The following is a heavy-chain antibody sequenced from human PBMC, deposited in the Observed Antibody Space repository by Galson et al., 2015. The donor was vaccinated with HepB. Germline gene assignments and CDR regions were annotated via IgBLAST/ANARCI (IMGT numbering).Heavy chain of an antibody. CDR1: GFTFGSYA. CDR2: ISYDGSNK. J-gene: IGHJ6*02. D-gene: IGHD4-17*01. CDR3: AREAVTSYYYYGMDV. V-gene: IGHV3-30*04. Sequence: SLRLSCAASGFTFGSYAMHWVRQAPGKGLEWVAVISYDGSNKYYADSVKGRFTISRDNSKNTLYLQMNSLRAEDTAVYYCAREAVTSYYYYGMDVWGQGTTVTVSS.